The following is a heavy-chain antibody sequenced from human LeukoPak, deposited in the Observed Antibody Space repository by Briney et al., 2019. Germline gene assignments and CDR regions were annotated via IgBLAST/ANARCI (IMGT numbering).Heavy chain of an antibody. D-gene: IGHD3-22*01. CDR1: GFTVSTYY. CDR2: IYSGGST. V-gene: IGHV3-53*01. CDR3: ARAYPYYYDSSGYFDY. J-gene: IGHJ4*02. Sequence: GGSLRLSCAASGFTVSTYYMTWVRQAPGKGLECVSVIYSGGSTYYADSVKGRFTVSRDNSKNTLYLQMNSLRAEDTAVYYCARAYPYYYDSSGYFDYWGQGTLVTVSS.